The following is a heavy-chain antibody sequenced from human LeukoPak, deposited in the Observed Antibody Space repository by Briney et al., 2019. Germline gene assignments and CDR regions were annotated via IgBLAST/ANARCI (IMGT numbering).Heavy chain of an antibody. D-gene: IGHD5-24*01. CDR1: EFTFSHFA. Sequence: GGSLRLSCAVSEFTFSHFAMHWVREAPGKGLEWVAVVSSHGNDGYYADSVKGRFTISRDNSKNTLYLQIDSLRAEDTAIYYCTRDAYNYNDFDYWGQGTLVTVSS. CDR3: TRDAYNYNDFDY. V-gene: IGHV3-30*01. J-gene: IGHJ4*02. CDR2: VSSHGNDG.